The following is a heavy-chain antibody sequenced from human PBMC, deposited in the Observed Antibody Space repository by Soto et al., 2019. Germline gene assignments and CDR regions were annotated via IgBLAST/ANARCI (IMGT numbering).Heavy chain of an antibody. D-gene: IGHD1-26*01. CDR3: ARRYGGNFDY. V-gene: IGHV4-59*01. J-gene: IGHJ4*02. CDR1: GGSINNYY. Sequence: SETLSLTCTVSGGSINNYYWSLIRQPPGKGLEWIGYIYYSGSTNYNPSLKSRVTISVDTSKNQFSLKLSSVTAADTAVYYCARRYGGNFDYWGQGTLVTVSS. CDR2: IYYSGST.